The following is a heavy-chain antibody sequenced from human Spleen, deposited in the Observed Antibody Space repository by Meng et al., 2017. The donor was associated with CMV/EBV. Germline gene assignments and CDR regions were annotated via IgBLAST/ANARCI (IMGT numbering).Heavy chain of an antibody. V-gene: IGHV1-69*05. Sequence: SVKVSCKASGGTFSSYAISWVRQAPGQGLEWMGGIIPIFGTANYAQKFQGRVTITTDESTSTAYMELSSLRSEDTAVYYCARAVFGVGSYYVDYFDYWGQGTLVTVSS. CDR1: GGTFSSYA. CDR3: ARAVFGVGSYYVDYFDY. J-gene: IGHJ4*02. CDR2: IIPIFGTA. D-gene: IGHD1-26*01.